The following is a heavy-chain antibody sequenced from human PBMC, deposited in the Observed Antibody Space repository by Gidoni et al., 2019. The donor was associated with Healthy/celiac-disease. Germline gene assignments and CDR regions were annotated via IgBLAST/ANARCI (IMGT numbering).Heavy chain of an antibody. Sequence: QVQLVQSGAEVKKPGSSVKVSCKASGGTFSSYAISWVRQAPGQGLEWMGGIIPIFGTANYAQKFQGRVTITADESTSTAYMELSSLRSEDTAVYYCARGFVIVVVTAIPSNYYYGMDVWGQGTTVTVSS. D-gene: IGHD2-21*02. CDR3: ARGFVIVVVTAIPSNYYYGMDV. V-gene: IGHV1-69*01. J-gene: IGHJ6*02. CDR1: GGTFSSYA. CDR2: IIPIFGTA.